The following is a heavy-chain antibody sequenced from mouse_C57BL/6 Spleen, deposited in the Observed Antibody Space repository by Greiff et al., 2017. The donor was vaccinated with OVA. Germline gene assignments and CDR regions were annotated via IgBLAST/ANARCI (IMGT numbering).Heavy chain of an antibody. Sequence: VKLLESGPELVKPGASVKISCKASGYAFSSSWMNWVKQRPGKGLEWIGRIYPGDGDTNYNGKFKGKATLTADKSSSTAYMQLSSLTSEDSAVYFGATYYGSSYSYWYFDVWGTGTTVTVSS. V-gene: IGHV1-82*01. CDR3: ATYYGSSYSYWYFDV. D-gene: IGHD1-1*01. CDR1: GYAFSSSW. J-gene: IGHJ1*03. CDR2: IYPGDGDT.